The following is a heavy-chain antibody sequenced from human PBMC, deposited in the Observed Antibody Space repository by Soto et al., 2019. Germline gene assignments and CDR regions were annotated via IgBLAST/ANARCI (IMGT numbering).Heavy chain of an antibody. D-gene: IGHD2-21*01. J-gene: IGHJ6*02. Sequence: EVQLVESGGGLVQPGRSLRLSCAASGFTFDDYAMHWVRQAPGKGLEWVSGISWNSGGIGYADSVKGRFTISRDNAKNSLYLQMNSLRAEDTALYYCAKAIAILTTYGMDVWGQGTTVTVSS. CDR1: GFTFDDYA. CDR2: ISWNSGGI. CDR3: AKAIAILTTYGMDV. V-gene: IGHV3-9*01.